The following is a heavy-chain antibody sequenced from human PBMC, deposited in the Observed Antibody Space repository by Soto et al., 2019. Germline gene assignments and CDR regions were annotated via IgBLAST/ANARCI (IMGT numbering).Heavy chain of an antibody. CDR3: ARVLQLVGYFYYHMDV. J-gene: IGHJ6*03. CDR1: GYTFTNYG. Sequence: VQLLQSGAEVKKPGASVKVSCKASGYTFTNYGITWVRQAPGQGLEWMGWISAYNGDTHYTQRLQGRATMTTDTSTSTAYMELRGLRSDDTAVYYCARVLQLVGYFYYHMDVWGKGTTVTVSS. V-gene: IGHV1-18*01. CDR2: ISAYNGDT. D-gene: IGHD6-6*01.